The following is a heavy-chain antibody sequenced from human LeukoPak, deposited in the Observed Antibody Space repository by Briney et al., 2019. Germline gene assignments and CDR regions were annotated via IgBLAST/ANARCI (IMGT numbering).Heavy chain of an antibody. V-gene: IGHV1-69*05. Sequence: SVKVSCKASGGTFSSYAISWVRQAPGQGLEWMGGIIPIFGTANYAQKFQGRVTITTDESTSTAYMELSSLRSEDTAVYYCARASGSHDGYYYYYMDVWGKGTTVTVSS. D-gene: IGHD1-26*01. CDR3: ARASGSHDGYYYYYMDV. CDR1: GGTFSSYA. CDR2: IIPIFGTA. J-gene: IGHJ6*03.